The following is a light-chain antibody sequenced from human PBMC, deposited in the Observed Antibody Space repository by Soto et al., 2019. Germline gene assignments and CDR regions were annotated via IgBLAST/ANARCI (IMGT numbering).Light chain of an antibody. J-gene: IGKJ4*01. CDR1: QGISSY. CDR2: AAS. CDR3: QQLNSYPSF. V-gene: IGKV1-9*01. Sequence: IQLTQSPSSLSASVGDRVTITCRASQGISSYLAWYQQKPGKAPKLLIYAASTLQSGVPSRFSGSGSGTDFTLTISSLQPEDFVTYYCQQLNSYPSFFGGGTKVEIK.